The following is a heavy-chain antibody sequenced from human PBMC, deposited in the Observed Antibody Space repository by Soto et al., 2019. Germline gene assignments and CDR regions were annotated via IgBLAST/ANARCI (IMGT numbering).Heavy chain of an antibody. J-gene: IGHJ4*02. Sequence: QVQLVQSGAEVKKPGSSVKVSCKAPGGTFSSYAISWVRQAPGQGLEWMGGIIPIFGTANYAQKFQGRVTITADESTSTAYMELSSLRSEDTAVYYCARGPIVGATRDKYYFDYWGQGTLVTVSS. V-gene: IGHV1-69*01. CDR1: GGTFSSYA. D-gene: IGHD1-26*01. CDR2: IIPIFGTA. CDR3: ARGPIVGATRDKYYFDY.